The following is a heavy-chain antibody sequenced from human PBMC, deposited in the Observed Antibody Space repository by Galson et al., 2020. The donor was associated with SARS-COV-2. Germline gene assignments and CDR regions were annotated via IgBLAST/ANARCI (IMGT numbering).Heavy chain of an antibody. Sequence: KIGESLKISCKGSGYSFTSYWIGWVRQMPGKGLEWMGIIYPGDSDTRYSPSFQGQVTISADKSISTAYLQWSSLKASDTAMYYCARKAGRGTAALYNPLDYWGQGTLVTVSS. CDR1: GYSFTSYW. CDR3: ARKAGRGTAALYNPLDY. D-gene: IGHD6-13*01. J-gene: IGHJ4*02. V-gene: IGHV5-51*01. CDR2: IYPGDSDT.